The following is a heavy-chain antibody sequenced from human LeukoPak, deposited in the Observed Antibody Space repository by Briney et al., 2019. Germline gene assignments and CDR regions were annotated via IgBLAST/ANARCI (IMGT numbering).Heavy chain of an antibody. V-gene: IGHV3-9*01. J-gene: IGHJ4*02. CDR1: GFTFDDYA. CDR3: ARGSEGGWNLDY. Sequence: GRSLRLSCAASGFTFDDYAMHWVRQAPGKGLEWVSGISWNSGSIGYADSVKGRFTISRDNAKNSLYLQMNSLRAEDTALYYCARGSEGGWNLDYWGQGTLVTVSS. CDR2: ISWNSGSI. D-gene: IGHD3-10*01.